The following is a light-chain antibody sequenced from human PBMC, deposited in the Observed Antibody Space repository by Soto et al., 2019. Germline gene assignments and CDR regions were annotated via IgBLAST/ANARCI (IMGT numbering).Light chain of an antibody. V-gene: IGLV9-49*01. Sequence: QSVLTQPPSASASPGASVTLTCTLSSGYSHYNVYFSQQRPGKGHRFGLRVYTGGIVGSKGDGIPDRFSVLGSGMHRYLTIKNIPGEEAGDEHCGADHASGSNIGEVFGSGTKLTVL. J-gene: IGLJ1*01. CDR3: GADHASGSNIGEV. CDR1: SGYSHYN. CDR2: VYTGGIVG.